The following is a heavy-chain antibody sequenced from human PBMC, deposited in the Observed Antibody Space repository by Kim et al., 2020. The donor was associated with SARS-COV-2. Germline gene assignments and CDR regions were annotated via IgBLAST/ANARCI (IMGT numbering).Heavy chain of an antibody. CDR1: GGSFSGYY. D-gene: IGHD3-22*01. V-gene: IGHV4-34*01. CDR2: INHSGST. Sequence: SETLSLTCAVYGGSFSGYYWSWIRQPPGKGLEWIGEINHSGSTNYNPSLKSRVTISVDTSKNQFSLKLSSVTAADTAVYYCASLFPYYYDSSGYPAGYF. J-gene: IGHJ4*03. CDR3: ASLFPYYYDSSGYPAGYF.